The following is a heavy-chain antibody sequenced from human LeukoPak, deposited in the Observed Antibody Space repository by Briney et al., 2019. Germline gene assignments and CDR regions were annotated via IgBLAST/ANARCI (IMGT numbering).Heavy chain of an antibody. CDR2: VYHSGDT. D-gene: IGHD1-26*01. Sequence: PSETLSLTCVVSGDSISNNNWWSWVRQSAGKGLEWIGEVYHSGDTNYNPSLKSRVTISVDTSKNQFSLNLSSVTAADTAVYYCARGSGNYGEIDYWGQGTLVTVSS. V-gene: IGHV4/OR15-8*02. J-gene: IGHJ4*02. CDR3: ARGSGNYGEIDY. CDR1: GDSISNNNW.